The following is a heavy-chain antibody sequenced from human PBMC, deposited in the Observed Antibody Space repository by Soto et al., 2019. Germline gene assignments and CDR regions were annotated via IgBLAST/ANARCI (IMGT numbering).Heavy chain of an antibody. D-gene: IGHD3-10*01. CDR2: IYHSGST. Sequence: SETLSLTCAVSSGSISSSNWWSWVRQPPGKGLEWIGEIYHSGSTNYNPSLKSRVTISVDKSKNQFSLKLSSVTAADTAVYYCARVRYYGSGSSAFDYWGQGTLVTSPQ. CDR1: SGSISSSNW. CDR3: ARVRYYGSGSSAFDY. V-gene: IGHV4-4*02. J-gene: IGHJ4*02.